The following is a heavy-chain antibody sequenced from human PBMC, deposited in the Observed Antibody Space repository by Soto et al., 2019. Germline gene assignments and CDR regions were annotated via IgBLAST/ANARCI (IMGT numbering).Heavy chain of an antibody. CDR1: GYSFTSYW. CDR3: ATTSSHLPYYYYYYMDV. CDR2: IYPGDSDT. V-gene: IGHV5-51*01. Sequence: GESLKISCKGSGYSFTSYWIGWVRQMPGKGLEWMGIIYPGDSDTRYSPSFQGQVTISADKSISTAYLQWSSLKASDTAMYYCATTSSHLPYYYYYYMDVWGKGTTVTVSS. J-gene: IGHJ6*03.